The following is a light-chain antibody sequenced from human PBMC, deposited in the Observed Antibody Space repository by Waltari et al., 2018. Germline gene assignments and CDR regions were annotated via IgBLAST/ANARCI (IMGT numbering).Light chain of an antibody. J-gene: IGLJ6*01. CDR2: DTN. CDR1: TGTVPSGHF. V-gene: IGLV7-46*01. CDR3: LLYYSGANV. Sequence: QAVVTQEPSLTVSPGGTVTLTCGSRTGTVPSGHFPYWFQQKPGQAPRTLIYDTNNKHSWTPARFSGSLLGGKAALTLSGAQPEDEAEYYCLLYYSGANVFGSGTKVTVL.